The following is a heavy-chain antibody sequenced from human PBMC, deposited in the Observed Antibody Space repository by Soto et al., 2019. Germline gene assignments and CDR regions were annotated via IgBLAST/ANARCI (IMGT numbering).Heavy chain of an antibody. CDR3: AKNGPVWFGESARRKFDY. D-gene: IGHD3-10*01. V-gene: IGHV3-23*01. Sequence: QPGGSLRLSCAASGFTFSIYAMSWVRQAPGKGLEWVSAISGSGGDTYYADSVKGRFTISRDKSKNTLYLQMNSLRAEDTAVYYCAKNGPVWFGESARRKFDYWGQGTLVTVSS. J-gene: IGHJ4*02. CDR1: GFTFSIYA. CDR2: ISGSGGDT.